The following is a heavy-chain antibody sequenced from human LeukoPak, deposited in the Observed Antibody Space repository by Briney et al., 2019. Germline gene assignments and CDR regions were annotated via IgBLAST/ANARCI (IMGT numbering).Heavy chain of an antibody. V-gene: IGHV4-59*08. D-gene: IGHD3-22*01. CDR1: GGSISSYY. CDR2: IYYSGST. Sequence: SETLSLTCTVSGGSISSYYWSWIRQPPGKGLEWIGYIYYSGSTNYNPSLKSRVTISVDTSKNQFSLKLSSVTAADTAVYYCARHDDHYDSDDAFDIWGQGTMVIVSS. J-gene: IGHJ3*02. CDR3: ARHDDHYDSDDAFDI.